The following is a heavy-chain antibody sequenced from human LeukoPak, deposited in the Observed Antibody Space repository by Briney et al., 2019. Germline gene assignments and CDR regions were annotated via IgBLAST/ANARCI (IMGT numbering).Heavy chain of an antibody. CDR3: ASDPRIAVAGTNWFDP. V-gene: IGHV1-18*01. CDR2: ISAYNGDT. J-gene: IGHJ5*02. CDR1: GYTVTSYG. Sequence: ASVKVSCKASGYTVTSYGISWVRQAPGQGLEWMGWISAYNGDTNYAQKLQGRVTMTTDTSTSTAYMELRSLRSDDTAVYYCASDPRIAVAGTNWFDPWGQGTLVTVSS. D-gene: IGHD6-19*01.